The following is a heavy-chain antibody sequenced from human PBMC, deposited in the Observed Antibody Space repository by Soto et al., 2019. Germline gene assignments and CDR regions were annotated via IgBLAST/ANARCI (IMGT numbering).Heavy chain of an antibody. Sequence: GASVKVSCKASGYTFTSYGISWVRQAPGQGLEWMGWISAYNGNTNYAQKLQGRVTMTTDTSTSTAYMELRSLRSDDTAVYYCARDRSDDFWSGYWGAFDIWGQGTMVTVSS. CDR2: ISAYNGNT. CDR3: ARDRSDDFWSGYWGAFDI. J-gene: IGHJ3*02. D-gene: IGHD3-3*01. CDR1: GYTFTSYG. V-gene: IGHV1-18*01.